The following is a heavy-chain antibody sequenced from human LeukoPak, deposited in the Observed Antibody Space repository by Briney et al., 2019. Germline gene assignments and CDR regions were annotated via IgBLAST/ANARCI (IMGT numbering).Heavy chain of an antibody. J-gene: IGHJ4*02. CDR1: GFTFSSYA. CDR2: LYSDGST. CDR3: ARDVSF. V-gene: IGHV3-53*01. Sequence: GGSLRLSCAASGFTFSSYAMHWVRQAPGKGLEWVSLLYSDGSTYYADSVKGRFIISRDNSKNTLYLEMNSLRVEDTAVYYCARDVSFWGQGTLVTVSS. D-gene: IGHD3-10*01.